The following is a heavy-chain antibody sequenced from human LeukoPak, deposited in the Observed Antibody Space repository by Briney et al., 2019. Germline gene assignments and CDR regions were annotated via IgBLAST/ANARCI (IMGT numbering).Heavy chain of an antibody. CDR2: INPSGGST. CDR1: GYTFTSYY. V-gene: IGHV1-46*01. D-gene: IGHD3-10*01. CDR3: ARDRTITMVRGVGY. J-gene: IGHJ4*02. Sequence: ASVKVSCKASGYTFTSYYMHWVRQAPGQGLEWMGIINPSGGSTSYAQKFQGRVTMTTDTSTSTAYMELRSLRSDDTAVYYCARDRTITMVRGVGYWGQGTLVTVSS.